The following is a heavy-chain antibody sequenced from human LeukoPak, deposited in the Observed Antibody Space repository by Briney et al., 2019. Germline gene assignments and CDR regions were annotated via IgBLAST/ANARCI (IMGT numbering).Heavy chain of an antibody. Sequence: GGSLRLSCEASGLSFTNYAMMWVRQAPGKGLQWISTLTGYGGAYYADSGEGRFIISRDISKNTMFLQMYSLRAEDTAVYYCPKGAAAGKVDWFDPWGQGTLVTVSS. D-gene: IGHD6-13*01. J-gene: IGHJ5*02. CDR3: PKGAAAGKVDWFDP. CDR2: LTGYGGA. V-gene: IGHV3-23*01. CDR1: GLSFTNYA.